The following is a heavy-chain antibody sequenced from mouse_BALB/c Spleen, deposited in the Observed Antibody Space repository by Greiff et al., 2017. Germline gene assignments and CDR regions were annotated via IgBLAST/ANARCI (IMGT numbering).Heavy chain of an antibody. CDR3: ASIYYDYDNAMDY. CDR2: IDPANGNT. D-gene: IGHD2-4*01. V-gene: IGHV14-3*02. CDR1: GFNIKDTY. Sequence: EVQGVESGAELVKPGASVKLSCTASGFNIKDTYMHWVKQRPEQGLEWIGRIDPANGNTKYDPKFQGKATITADTSSNTAYLQLSSLTSEDTAVYYCASIYYDYDNAMDYWGQGTSVTVSS. J-gene: IGHJ4*01.